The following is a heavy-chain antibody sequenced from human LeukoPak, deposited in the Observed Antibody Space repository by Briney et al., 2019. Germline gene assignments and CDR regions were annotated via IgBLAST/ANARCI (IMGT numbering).Heavy chain of an antibody. D-gene: IGHD4-17*01. CDR2: IIPILGIA. V-gene: IGHV1-69*04. J-gene: IGHJ4*02. CDR1: GGTFSSYA. Sequence: SVKVSCKASGGTFSSYAISWVRQAPGQGLEWMGRIIPILGIANYAQKFQGRVTITADKSTSTAYMELSSLRSEDTAVYYCARGSFRDYGGYHNDYWGQGTLVTVSS. CDR3: ARGSFRDYGGYHNDY.